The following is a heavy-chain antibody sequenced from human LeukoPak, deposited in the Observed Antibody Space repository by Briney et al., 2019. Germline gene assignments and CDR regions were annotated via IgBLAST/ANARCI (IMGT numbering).Heavy chain of an antibody. CDR3: ARETYSSSWYVRRSNWFDP. CDR1: GYTFTSYA. V-gene: IGHV7-4-1*01. CDR2: INTNTGNP. Sequence: ASVKVSYKASGYTFTSYAMNWVRQAPGQGLEWMGWINTNTGNPTYAQGFTGRFVFSLDTSVSTAYLQICSLKAEDTAVYYCARETYSSSWYVRRSNWFDPWGQGTLVTVSS. D-gene: IGHD6-13*01. J-gene: IGHJ5*02.